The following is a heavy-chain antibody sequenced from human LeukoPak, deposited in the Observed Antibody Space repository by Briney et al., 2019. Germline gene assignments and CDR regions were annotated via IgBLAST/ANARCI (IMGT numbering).Heavy chain of an antibody. CDR1: GFTFSSYG. Sequence: GGSLRLSCAASGFTFSSYGMHWVRQAPGKGLEWVAAIWYDGSNKYYADSVEGRFTISIDNSKNTLYLQMNSLRAEDTAVYYCARVGSIAAAGTPDYWGQGTLVTVSS. V-gene: IGHV3-33*01. CDR3: ARVGSIAAAGTPDY. CDR2: IWYDGSNK. D-gene: IGHD6-13*01. J-gene: IGHJ4*02.